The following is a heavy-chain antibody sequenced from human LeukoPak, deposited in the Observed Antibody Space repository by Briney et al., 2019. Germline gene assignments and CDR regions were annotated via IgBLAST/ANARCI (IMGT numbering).Heavy chain of an antibody. J-gene: IGHJ4*02. CDR2: ISYDGSNT. CDR3: AKLGGGYYDSSGYYGNYDFDY. Sequence: PGRSLRLSCVASGFTFSSYGMHWVRQAPGKGLEWVAIISYDGSNTYYADSVKGRFTISRDNFKNTLYLQMNSLRAEDTAVYYCAKLGGGYYDSSGYYGNYDFDYWGQGTLVTVSS. CDR1: GFTFSSYG. V-gene: IGHV3-30*18. D-gene: IGHD3-22*01.